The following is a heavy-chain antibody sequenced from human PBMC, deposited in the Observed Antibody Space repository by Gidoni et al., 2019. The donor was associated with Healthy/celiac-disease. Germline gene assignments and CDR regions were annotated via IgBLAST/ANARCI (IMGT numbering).Heavy chain of an antibody. V-gene: IGHV5-51*01. J-gene: IGHJ6*02. D-gene: IGHD2-2*01. CDR1: GYSFTSYW. CDR2: IYPGDSDT. Sequence: EVQLVQSGAEVKKPGESLKISCKGSGYSFTSYWIGWVRQMPGKGLEWMGIIYPGDSDTRYSPSFQGQVTISADKSISTAYLQWSSLKASDTAMYYCARSRDCSSTSCSYYYYGMDVWGQGTTVTVSS. CDR3: ARSRDCSSTSCSYYYYGMDV.